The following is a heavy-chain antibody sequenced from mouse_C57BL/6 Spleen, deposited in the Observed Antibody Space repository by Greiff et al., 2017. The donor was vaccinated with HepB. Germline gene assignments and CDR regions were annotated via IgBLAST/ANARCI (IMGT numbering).Heavy chain of an antibody. J-gene: IGHJ4*01. CDR2: IRSKSNNYAT. Sequence: GGGLVQPKGSLKLSCAASGFSFNTYAMNWVRQAPGKGLEWVARIRSKSNNYATYYADSVKDRFTISRDDSESMLYLQMNNLKTEDTAMYYCVSSHYYGSSLYAMDYWGQGTSVTVSS. CDR1: GFSFNTYA. V-gene: IGHV10-1*01. D-gene: IGHD1-1*01. CDR3: VSSHYYGSSLYAMDY.